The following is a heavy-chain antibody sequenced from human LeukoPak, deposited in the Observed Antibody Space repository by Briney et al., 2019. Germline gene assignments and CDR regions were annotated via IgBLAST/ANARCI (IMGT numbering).Heavy chain of an antibody. CDR3: ARGPPGAYYGSGSYSYYMDV. CDR1: GGSISSHF. CDR2: IYHSGST. J-gene: IGHJ6*03. V-gene: IGHV4-59*11. D-gene: IGHD3-10*01. Sequence: SETLSLTCSVSGGSISSHFWSWIRQPPGKRLEWIGYIYHSGSTNYNPSLNSRVTISVDTSKKQFSLKLSSVTAADTAVYYCARGPPGAYYGSGSYSYYMDVWGQGTLVTVSS.